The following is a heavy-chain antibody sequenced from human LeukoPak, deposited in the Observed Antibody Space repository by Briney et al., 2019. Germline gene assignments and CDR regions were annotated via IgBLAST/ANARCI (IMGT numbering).Heavy chain of an antibody. J-gene: IGHJ5*02. CDR2: IYHSGST. Sequence: KPSETLSLTCTVSGYSISSGYYWGWIRQPPGKGLEWIGSIYHSGSTYYNPSLKSRVTISVGTSKNQFSLKLSSVTAADTAVYYCARGPMVRGVMGWFDPWGQGTLVTVSS. D-gene: IGHD3-10*01. CDR3: ARGPMVRGVMGWFDP. CDR1: GYSISSGYY. V-gene: IGHV4-38-2*02.